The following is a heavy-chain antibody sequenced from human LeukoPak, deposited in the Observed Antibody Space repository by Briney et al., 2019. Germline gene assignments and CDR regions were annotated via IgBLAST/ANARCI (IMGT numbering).Heavy chain of an antibody. CDR1: GGTFTSYG. D-gene: IGHD6-13*01. V-gene: IGHV1-18*01. J-gene: IGHJ4*02. CDR2: ISAYNGNT. CDR3: ARSRGSWYPSIFDY. Sequence: GSSVKVSCKASGGTFTSYGISWVRQAPGQGLEWMGWISAYNGNTNYAQKLQGRVTMTTDTSTSTAYMELRSLRSDDTAVYYCARSRGSWYPSIFDYWGQGTLVTVSS.